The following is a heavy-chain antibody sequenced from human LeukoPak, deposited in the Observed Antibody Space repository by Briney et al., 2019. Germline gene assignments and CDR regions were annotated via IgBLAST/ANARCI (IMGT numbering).Heavy chain of an antibody. D-gene: IGHD3-3*01. CDR2: IYSGGKT. Sequence: GGSLRLSCSASGFTVSSNFLSWVRQAPGKGLEWVSVIYSGGKTYYADSVKGRVTISRDKSKNTLYLQMNSLRAEDTAVYYCARSADPWSYFDYWGQGTLVTVSS. CDR3: ARSADPWSYFDY. J-gene: IGHJ4*02. CDR1: GFTVSSNF. V-gene: IGHV3-53*01.